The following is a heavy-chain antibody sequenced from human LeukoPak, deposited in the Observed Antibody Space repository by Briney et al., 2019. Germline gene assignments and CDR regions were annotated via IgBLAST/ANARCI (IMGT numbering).Heavy chain of an antibody. Sequence: GGSLRLSCAASGFTFSSYWMHWVRQAPGKGLVWVSRINSDGSSTSYADSVKGRFTISRDNAKNTLYLQMNSLRAEDTAVYYCARDQPLRLRQLYYYYMDVWGKGTTVTVPS. CDR2: INSDGSST. V-gene: IGHV3-74*01. D-gene: IGHD6-25*01. CDR3: ARDQPLRLRQLYYYYMDV. J-gene: IGHJ6*03. CDR1: GFTFSSYW.